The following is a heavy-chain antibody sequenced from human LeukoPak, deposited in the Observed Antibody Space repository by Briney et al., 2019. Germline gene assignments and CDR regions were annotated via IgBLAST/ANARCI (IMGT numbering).Heavy chain of an antibody. Sequence: PSETLSLTCTVSGGSISSSSYYWGWIRQPPGKGLEWIGSIYYSGSTYYNPSLKSRVTISVDTSKNQFSLKLSSVTAADTAVYYCASRSSGYYYGMDVWGQGTMVTVSS. D-gene: IGHD1-26*01. J-gene: IGHJ6*02. CDR1: GGSISSSSYY. CDR2: IYYSGST. V-gene: IGHV4-39*01. CDR3: ASRSSGYYYGMDV.